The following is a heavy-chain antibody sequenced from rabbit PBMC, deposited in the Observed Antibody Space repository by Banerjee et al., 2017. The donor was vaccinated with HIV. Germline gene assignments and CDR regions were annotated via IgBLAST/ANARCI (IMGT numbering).Heavy chain of an antibody. CDR2: IGTGSSGST. D-gene: IGHD1-1*01. V-gene: IGHV1S40*01. CDR3: AREYTSGGGYEL. CDR1: GFSFSSSYY. Sequence: QSLEESGGDLVKPGASLTLTCTASGFSFSSSYYMCWVRQAPGKGLEWIACIGTGSSGSTYYASWAKGRFTISKTSSTTVTLQMTSLTAADTATYFCAREYTSGGGYELWGPGTLVTVS. J-gene: IGHJ4*01.